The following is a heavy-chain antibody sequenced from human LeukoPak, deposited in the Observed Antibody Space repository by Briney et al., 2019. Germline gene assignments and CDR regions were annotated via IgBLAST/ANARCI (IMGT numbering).Heavy chain of an antibody. CDR1: GASISSNNYY. J-gene: IGHJ4*02. CDR3: ARSRRYSSGWGVPARGHCDY. Sequence: SETLSLTCTVSGASISSNNYYWGWIRQPPGKGLEWIGSIYYSGSTYYNPSLKSRVTISIDTSKNQFSLKLSSVTAADTAVYYCARSRRYSSGWGVPARGHCDYWGQGTLVTVSS. V-gene: IGHV4-39*07. CDR2: IYYSGST. D-gene: IGHD6-19*01.